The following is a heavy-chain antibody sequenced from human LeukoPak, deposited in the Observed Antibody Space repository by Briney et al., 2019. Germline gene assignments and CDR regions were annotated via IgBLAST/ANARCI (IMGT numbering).Heavy chain of an antibody. D-gene: IGHD3-22*01. Sequence: PGGSLRLSCAASGFTFSSYAVSWVRQAPGKGLEWVSGISGSGGSTYYADSVKGRFTISRDNSKSTLYLQMNSLRAEDTAVYYCATDYYDSSGPVDFWGQGTQVTVSS. CDR2: ISGSGGST. J-gene: IGHJ4*02. CDR1: GFTFSSYA. V-gene: IGHV3-23*01. CDR3: ATDYYDSSGPVDF.